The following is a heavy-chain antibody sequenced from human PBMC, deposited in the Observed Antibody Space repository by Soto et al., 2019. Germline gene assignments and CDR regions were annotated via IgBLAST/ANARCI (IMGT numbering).Heavy chain of an antibody. V-gene: IGHV3-9*01. D-gene: IGHD3-3*01. CDR2: ISWNSGNI. J-gene: IGHJ4*02. CDR1: GFIFEDYA. CDR3: AKGAATSIFGYFDF. Sequence: EVHLVESGGGLVQPGRSLRLSCAASGFIFEDYAMHWVRQVPGKGLEWVSSISWNSGNIVYADSVKGRFTVSRDSANNSLYLQMNSPRTEDTALYYCAKGAATSIFGYFDFCGQGTLVTVSS.